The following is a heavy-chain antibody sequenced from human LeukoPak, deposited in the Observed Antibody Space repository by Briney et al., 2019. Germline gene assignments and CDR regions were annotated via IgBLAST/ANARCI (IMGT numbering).Heavy chain of an antibody. J-gene: IGHJ4*02. CDR2: FDPEDGET. V-gene: IGHV1-24*01. Sequence: ASVKVSCKVSGYTLTELSMHWVRQAPGKGLEWMGGFDPEDGETIYAQTLQGRVIMTEDTSTETAYMELSSLRSEDTAVYYCNGRGYQLDYWGQGTLVTVSS. CDR1: GYTLTELS. D-gene: IGHD1-26*01. CDR3: NGRGYQLDY.